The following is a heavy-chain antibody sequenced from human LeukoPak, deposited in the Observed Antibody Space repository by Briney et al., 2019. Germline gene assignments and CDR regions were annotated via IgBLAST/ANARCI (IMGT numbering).Heavy chain of an antibody. D-gene: IGHD2-2*02. CDR3: ARLGYCSSTSCYKFANNWFDP. V-gene: IGHV7-4-1*02. CDR2: INTNTGNP. CDR1: GYTFTSYA. J-gene: IGHJ5*02. Sequence: ASVKVSCKASGYTFTSYAMNWVRQAPGQGLEWTGWINTNTGNPTYAQGFTGRFVFSLDTSVSTAYLQISSLKAEDTAVYYCARLGYCSSTSCYKFANNWFDPWGQGTLVTVSS.